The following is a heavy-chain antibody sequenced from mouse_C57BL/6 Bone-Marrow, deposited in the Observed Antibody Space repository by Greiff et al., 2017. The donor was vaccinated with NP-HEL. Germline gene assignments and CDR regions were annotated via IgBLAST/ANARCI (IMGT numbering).Heavy chain of an antibody. CDR2: IYPGSGST. V-gene: IGHV1-55*01. CDR3: ARLLLRFAY. Sequence: QVQLQQPGAELVKPGASVKMSCKASGYTFTSYWITWVKQRPGQGLEWIGDIYPGSGSTNYNEKFKSKATLTADTSSSTAYMQLSSLTSEDSAVYYCARLLLRFAYWGQGTMVTVSA. J-gene: IGHJ3*01. D-gene: IGHD1-1*01. CDR1: GYTFTSYW.